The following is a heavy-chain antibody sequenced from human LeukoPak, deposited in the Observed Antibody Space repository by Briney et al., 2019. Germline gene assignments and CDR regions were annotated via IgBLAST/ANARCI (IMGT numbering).Heavy chain of an antibody. Sequence: SETLSLTCTLSVYSISSGLYWGWIRQPPGKGLEWIGSIYHSGSTHYNSSLKSRVTISVDTSKNQLSLKLSSVTAADTAVYYCARGVGLTQGGTFDYWGQGTLVTVSS. V-gene: IGHV4-38-2*02. CDR2: IYHSGST. J-gene: IGHJ4*02. CDR3: ARGVGLTQGGTFDY. CDR1: VYSISSGLY. D-gene: IGHD1-1*01.